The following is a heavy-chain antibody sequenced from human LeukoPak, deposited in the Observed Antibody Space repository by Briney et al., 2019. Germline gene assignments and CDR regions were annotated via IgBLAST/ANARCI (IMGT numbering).Heavy chain of an antibody. CDR2: MYTSGSI. CDR1: GGSISSYY. CDR3: ARDPSFSSGYFDY. V-gene: IGHV4-4*07. Sequence: SETLSLTCTVSGGSISSYYWSWIRQPAGKGLEWIGRMYTSGSINYNPSLKSRVTMSVDTSENQFSLKLSSVTAADTAVYYCARDPSFSSGYFDYWGQGTLVTVSS. J-gene: IGHJ4*02. D-gene: IGHD3-22*01.